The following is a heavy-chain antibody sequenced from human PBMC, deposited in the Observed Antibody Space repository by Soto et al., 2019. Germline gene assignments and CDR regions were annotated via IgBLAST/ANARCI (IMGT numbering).Heavy chain of an antibody. CDR3: ARVVSAMVRYGLSPIDY. CDR1: GGTFSSYA. CDR2: IIPIFGTA. V-gene: IGHV1-69*13. Sequence: SVKVSCKASGGTFSSYAISWVRQAPGHGLEWMGGIIPIFGTANYAQKFQGRVTITADESTSTAYMELSSLRSEDTAVYYCARVVSAMVRYGLSPIDYWGQGTLVTVSS. D-gene: IGHD5-18*01. J-gene: IGHJ4*02.